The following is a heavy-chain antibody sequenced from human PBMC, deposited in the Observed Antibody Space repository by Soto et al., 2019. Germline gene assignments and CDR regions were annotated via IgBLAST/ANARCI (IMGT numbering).Heavy chain of an antibody. CDR3: ARSIMITFGGVIVLPYFDY. J-gene: IGHJ4*02. CDR2: INPSGGST. Sequence: ASVKVSCKASGYTFTSYYMHWVRQAPGQGLEWMGIINPSGGSTSYAQKFRGRVTMTRDTSTSTVYVELSSLRSEDTAVYYCARSIMITFGGVIVLPYFDYWGQGTLVTVS. V-gene: IGHV1-46*01. CDR1: GYTFTSYY. D-gene: IGHD3-16*02.